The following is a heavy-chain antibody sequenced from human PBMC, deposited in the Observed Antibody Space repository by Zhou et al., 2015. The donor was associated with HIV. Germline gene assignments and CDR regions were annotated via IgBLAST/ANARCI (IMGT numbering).Heavy chain of an antibody. CDR1: GGTFSSYA. J-gene: IGHJ3*02. V-gene: IGHV1-69*06. D-gene: IGHD3-22*01. Sequence: QVQLVQSGAEVKKPGSSVKVSCKASGGTFSSYAISWVRQAPGQGLEWMGGIIPIFGTANYAQKFQGRVTITADKSTSTAYMELSSLRSEDTAVYYCARGVSTYYYDSSGYSTDAFDIWGQGTMVTVSS. CDR3: ARGVSTYYYDSSGYSTDAFDI. CDR2: IIPIFGTA.